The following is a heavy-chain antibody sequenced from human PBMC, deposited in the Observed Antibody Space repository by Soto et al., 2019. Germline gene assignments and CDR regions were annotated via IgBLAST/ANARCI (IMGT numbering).Heavy chain of an antibody. V-gene: IGHV4-59*01. Sequence: SETLSLTCTVSGGSISSYYWSWIGQPPGKGLEWIGYIYYSGSTNYNPSLKSRVTISVDTSKNQFSLKLSSVTAADTAVYYCARVPLYDILTGQSWFDPWGQGTLVTVS. D-gene: IGHD3-9*01. J-gene: IGHJ5*02. CDR3: ARVPLYDILTGQSWFDP. CDR2: IYYSGST. CDR1: GGSISSYY.